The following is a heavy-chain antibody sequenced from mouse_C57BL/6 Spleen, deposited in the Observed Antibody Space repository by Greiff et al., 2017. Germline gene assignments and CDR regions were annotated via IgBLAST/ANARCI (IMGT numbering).Heavy chain of an antibody. CDR2: IWSDGST. CDR1: GFSLTSYG. D-gene: IGHD2-4*01. J-gene: IGHJ4*01. CDR3: AWSTMITSYYAMDY. V-gene: IGHV2-6*03. Sequence: VQVVESGPGLVPPSQSLSITCTVSGFSLTSYGVHWVRQPPGKGLEWLVVIWSDGSTTYNSALKSRLSISKDNSKSQVFLKMNSLQTDDTAMYYCAWSTMITSYYAMDYWGQGTSVTVSS.